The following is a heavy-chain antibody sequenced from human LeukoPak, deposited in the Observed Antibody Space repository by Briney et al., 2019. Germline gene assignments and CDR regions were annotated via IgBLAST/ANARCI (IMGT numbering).Heavy chain of an antibody. CDR1: GYTFTGYY. CDR2: INPKSGGT. J-gene: IGHJ4*02. CDR3: ARGHYATGLEY. V-gene: IGHV1-2*02. D-gene: IGHD4-17*01. Sequence: ASVKVSCKASGYTFTGYYIHWVRQAPGQGLEWMAWINPKSGGTNYAQKFQGRVTMTRDTSISTAYMELSRLISDDTAVYYCARGHYATGLEYWGQGTLVTVSS.